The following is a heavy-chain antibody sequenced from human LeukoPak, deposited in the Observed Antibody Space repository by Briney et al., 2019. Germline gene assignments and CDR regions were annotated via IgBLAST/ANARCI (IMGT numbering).Heavy chain of an antibody. J-gene: IGHJ4*02. V-gene: IGHV3-21*01. CDR3: ARVFSVTTG. Sequence: GGSLRLSCAASGFTLSSYSMNWVRQAPGKGLEWVSSISSSSSYMYYADSVRGRFTISRDNAKNSLYLQMNSLRAEDTAVYYCARVFSVTTGWGQGTLVTVSS. CDR2: ISSSSSYM. D-gene: IGHD4-11*01. CDR1: GFTLSSYS.